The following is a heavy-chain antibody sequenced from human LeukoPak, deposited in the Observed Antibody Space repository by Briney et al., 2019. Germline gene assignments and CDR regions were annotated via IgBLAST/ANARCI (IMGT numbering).Heavy chain of an antibody. D-gene: IGHD2-2*01. CDR3: ARDLGNDCSSTSCVG. CDR2: ISSSSSYI. V-gene: IGHV3-21*01. CDR1: GFTFSSYS. Sequence: GGSLRLSCAASGFTFSSYSMNWVRQAPGKGLEWVSFISSSSSYIYYADSVKGRFTISRDNAKNSLYLQMNSLRAEDTAVYYCARDLGNDCSSTSCVGWGQGTLVTVSS. J-gene: IGHJ4*02.